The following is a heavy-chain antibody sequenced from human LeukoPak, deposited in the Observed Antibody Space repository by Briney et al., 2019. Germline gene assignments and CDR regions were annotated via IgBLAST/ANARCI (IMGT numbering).Heavy chain of an antibody. D-gene: IGHD1-26*01. CDR3: ARDPFLRGTRPFNWFDP. J-gene: IGHJ5*02. CDR1: GYTFTGYY. Sequence: ASVKVSCKASGYTFTGYYMHWVRQAPGQGFEWMGWINPNSGGTNYAQKFQGRVTMTRDTSISTAYMELSRLRSDDTAVYYCARDPFLRGTRPFNWFDPWGQGTLVTVSS. V-gene: IGHV1-2*02. CDR2: INPNSGGT.